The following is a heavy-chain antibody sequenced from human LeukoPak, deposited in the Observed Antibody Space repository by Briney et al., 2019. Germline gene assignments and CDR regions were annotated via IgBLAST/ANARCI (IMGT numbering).Heavy chain of an antibody. CDR1: GGSISSGGYY. J-gene: IGHJ3*02. Sequence: PSETLSLTCTVSGGSISSGGYYWSWIRQHPGKGLEWIGYIYYSGSTYYNPSLKSRVTISVDTSKNQFSLKLSSVTAADTAVYYCARDSYYYDSSGYQNDAFDIWGQGTVVTVPS. CDR2: IYYSGST. V-gene: IGHV4-31*03. D-gene: IGHD3-22*01. CDR3: ARDSYYYDSSGYQNDAFDI.